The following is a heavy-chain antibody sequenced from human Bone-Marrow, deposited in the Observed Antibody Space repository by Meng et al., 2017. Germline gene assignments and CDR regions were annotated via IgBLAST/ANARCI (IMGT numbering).Heavy chain of an antibody. CDR1: GFTFSNFG. V-gene: IGHV3-33*01. CDR3: ARGHITVVRGAYYFDH. CDR2: VSFDGSKT. J-gene: IGHJ4*02. Sequence: LSLTCAASGFTFSNFGIHWVRQAPGKGLEWVAVVSFDGSKTYYAESLKGRFIISRDNSKNTVYLQMTTLRAEDTGVYFCARGHITVVRGAYYFDHWGQGTLVTVSS. D-gene: IGHD3-10*01.